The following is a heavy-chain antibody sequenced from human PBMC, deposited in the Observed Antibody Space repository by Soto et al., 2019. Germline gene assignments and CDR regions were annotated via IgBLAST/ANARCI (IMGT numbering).Heavy chain of an antibody. J-gene: IGHJ4*02. CDR2: IWYDGSNK. V-gene: IGHV3-33*01. CDR1: RSLFSGYG. CDR3: ARDGIGGTVFRGFCDY. D-gene: IGHD1-7*01. Sequence: ESGGGVVQPGRSLRLSCAASRSLFSGYGMHWVRQAPGKGLEWVAVIWYDGSNKYYADSVKGRFTISRDNSKNMLYLQMDSLRVEDTGVYYCARDGIGGTVFRGFCDYWGQGTLVTVSS.